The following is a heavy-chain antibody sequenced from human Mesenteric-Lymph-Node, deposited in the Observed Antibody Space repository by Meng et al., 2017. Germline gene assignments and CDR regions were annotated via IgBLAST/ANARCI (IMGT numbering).Heavy chain of an antibody. Sequence: QVRLVHAGPELKKPGDSGKVSCKASGYTFTSYAMNLVRQASGRGLEWMGWINTNTGNPTYAQGFTGRFVFSLDASVSTAYLQIGSLKAEDTAVYYRARGDYYDSSGLDYWGQGTLVTVSS. V-gene: IGHV7-4-1*01. D-gene: IGHD3-22*01. CDR1: GYTFTSYA. CDR2: INTNTGNP. CDR3: ARGDYYDSSGLDY. J-gene: IGHJ4*02.